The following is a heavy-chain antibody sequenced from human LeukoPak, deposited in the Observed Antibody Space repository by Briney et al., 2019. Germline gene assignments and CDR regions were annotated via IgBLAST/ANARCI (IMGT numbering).Heavy chain of an antibody. CDR1: GFTFSSYG. V-gene: IGHV3-30*18. CDR2: ISYDGSNK. Sequence: GGSLRLSCAASGFTFSSYGMRWVRQAPGKGLEWVAVISYDGSNKYYADSVKGRFTISRDNSKNTLYLQMNSLRAEDTAVYYCAKAPGIAAAGTADYWGQGTLVTVSS. D-gene: IGHD6-13*01. CDR3: AKAPGIAAAGTADY. J-gene: IGHJ4*02.